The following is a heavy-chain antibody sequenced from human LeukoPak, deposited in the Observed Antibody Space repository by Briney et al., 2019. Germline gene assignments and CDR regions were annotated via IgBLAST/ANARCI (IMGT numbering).Heavy chain of an antibody. CDR1: GGTFSSYA. Sequence: SVKVSCKASGGTFSSYAISWVRQAPGQGLEWMGRIIPILGIANYAQKFQGRVTITADKSTSTAYMELSSLRSEDTAVYYCARVKGITMVRGVPYGMDVWAKGPRSPSP. CDR2: IIPILGIA. CDR3: ARVKGITMVRGVPYGMDV. J-gene: IGHJ6*02. V-gene: IGHV1-69*04. D-gene: IGHD3-10*01.